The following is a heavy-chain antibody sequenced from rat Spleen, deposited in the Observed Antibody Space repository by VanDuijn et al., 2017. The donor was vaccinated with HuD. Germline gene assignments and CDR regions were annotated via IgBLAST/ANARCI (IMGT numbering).Heavy chain of an antibody. CDR1: GFTFSDYN. CDR3: ARHSTIAAGDY. J-gene: IGHJ2*01. Sequence: EVQLVESGGGLVQPGRSLKLSCAASGFTFSDYNMAWVRQAPKKGLEWVATISYDGSSTYYRDSVKGRFTISRDNAKSTLYQQMDSLRSEDTATYYCARHSTIAAGDYWGQGVMVTVSS. CDR2: ISYDGSST. D-gene: IGHD1-2*01. V-gene: IGHV5-7*01.